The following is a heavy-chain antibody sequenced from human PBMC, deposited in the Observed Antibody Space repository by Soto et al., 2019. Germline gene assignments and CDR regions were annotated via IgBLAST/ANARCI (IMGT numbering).Heavy chain of an antibody. CDR2: IIPTFGTA. Sequence: QVQLVQSGAEVKKPGSSVKVSCKASGGTFSSYAISWLRQAPGQGLEWMGGIIPTFGTAIYAQKFQGRVTITADESTSTAYSGLSSLRSEDTAVYYCARDEIFGVVPVYYYYYYGMDVWGQGTTVTVSS. CDR3: ARDEIFGVVPVYYYYYYGMDV. V-gene: IGHV1-69*01. D-gene: IGHD3-3*01. J-gene: IGHJ6*02. CDR1: GGTFSSYA.